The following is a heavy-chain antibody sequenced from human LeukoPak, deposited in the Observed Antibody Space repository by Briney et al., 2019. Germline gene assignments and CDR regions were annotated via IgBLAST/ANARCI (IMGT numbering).Heavy chain of an antibody. CDR2: IYHSGST. CDR3: AIRPRGYSYGHVDY. D-gene: IGHD5-18*01. V-gene: IGHV4-38-2*02. J-gene: IGHJ4*02. CDR1: GYSISSGYY. Sequence: PSETLSLTCTVSGYSISSGYYWGWIRQPPGKGLEWIGSIYHSGSTYYNPSLKSRVTISVDTSKNQFSLKLSSVTAADTAVYYCAIRPRGYSYGHVDYWGQGTLVTVSS.